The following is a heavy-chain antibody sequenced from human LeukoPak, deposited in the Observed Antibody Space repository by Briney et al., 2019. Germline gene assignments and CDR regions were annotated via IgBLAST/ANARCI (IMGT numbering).Heavy chain of an antibody. D-gene: IGHD5-18*01. J-gene: IGHJ1*01. CDR2: IYYSGST. CDR3: ARTIYSYGPGDFQH. CDR1: GGSISSSSYY. Sequence: PSETLSLTCTVSGGSISSSSYYWGWIRQPPGKGLEWIGSIYYSGSTYYNPSLKSRVTISVDTSKNQFSLKLSSVTAADTAVYYCARTIYSYGPGDFQHWGQGTLVTVSS. V-gene: IGHV4-39*07.